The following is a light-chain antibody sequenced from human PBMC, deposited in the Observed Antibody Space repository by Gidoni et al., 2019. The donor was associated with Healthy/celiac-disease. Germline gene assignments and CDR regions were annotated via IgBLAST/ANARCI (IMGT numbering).Light chain of an antibody. Sequence: QSALTQPASVSGSPGQSITISCTGTSSGVGGYNYVSWYQQHPGKAPKLMIYEVSNRPSGVSNRFSGSKSGNTASLTISGLQAEDEADYYCSSYTSSSTLEFGGGTKLTVL. CDR1: SSGVGGYNY. CDR3: SSYTSSSTLE. V-gene: IGLV2-14*01. J-gene: IGLJ3*02. CDR2: EVS.